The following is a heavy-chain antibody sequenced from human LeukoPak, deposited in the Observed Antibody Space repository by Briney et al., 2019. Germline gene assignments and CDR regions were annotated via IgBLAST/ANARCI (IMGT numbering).Heavy chain of an antibody. Sequence: GASVKVSCKASGYTFTSYGISWVRQAPGQGLEWMGWISAYNGNTNYAQKLQGRVTMTTDTSTSTAYMELSSLRSEDTAVYYCAREIVARTGNYYYYYYMDVWGKGTTVTVSS. CDR3: AREIVARTGNYYYYYYMDV. CDR1: GYTFTSYG. J-gene: IGHJ6*03. CDR2: ISAYNGNT. D-gene: IGHD3-22*01. V-gene: IGHV1-18*01.